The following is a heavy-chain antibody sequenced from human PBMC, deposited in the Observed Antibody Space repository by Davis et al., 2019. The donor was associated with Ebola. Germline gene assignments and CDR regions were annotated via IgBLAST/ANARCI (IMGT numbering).Heavy chain of an antibody. Sequence: GESLKISCAASEFIFSNYAMNWVRQAPGKGLEWVSGISGYGDNTYYADSVEGRFTISRDNAKNSLYLQMNSLRAEDTALYYCAKGRYQLLLSPGMDVWGQGTTVTVSS. D-gene: IGHD2-2*01. CDR1: EFIFSNYA. J-gene: IGHJ6*02. CDR3: AKGRYQLLLSPGMDV. CDR2: ISGYGDNT. V-gene: IGHV3-23*01.